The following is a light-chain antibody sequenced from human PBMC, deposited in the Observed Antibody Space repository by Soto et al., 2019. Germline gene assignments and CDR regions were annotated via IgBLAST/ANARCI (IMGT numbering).Light chain of an antibody. CDR1: QSVSSN. Sequence: EILMTQSPATLSVSPGERATLSCRASQSVSSNLAWYQQKPGQAPRLLIYGASTRATGIPARFSGSGSETEFNLTISPQQYKDFAVYCCQKCNNWPITFGKGTRLDIK. CDR2: GAS. V-gene: IGKV3-15*01. CDR3: QKCNNWPIT. J-gene: IGKJ5*01.